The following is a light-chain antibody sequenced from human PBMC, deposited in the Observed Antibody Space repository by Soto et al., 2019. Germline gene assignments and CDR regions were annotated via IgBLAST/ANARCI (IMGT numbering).Light chain of an antibody. CDR3: QQHGSSPPWT. Sequence: EIVLTQSPGTLSLSPGERATLSCRASQSVSSSYLAWYQQKPGQAPRLLIYGASSRATGIPDRFSGSGSGTDFTLTISRPEPEDFAVYYCQQHGSSPPWTFGQGTKVDIK. CDR1: QSVSSSY. V-gene: IGKV3-20*01. J-gene: IGKJ1*01. CDR2: GAS.